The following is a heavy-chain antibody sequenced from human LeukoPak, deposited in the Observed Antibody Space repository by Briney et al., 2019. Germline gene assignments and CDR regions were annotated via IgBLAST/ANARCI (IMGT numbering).Heavy chain of an antibody. J-gene: IGHJ6*03. CDR1: GFTFGGYA. V-gene: IGHV3-49*03. CDR2: IRSKAYGGTT. D-gene: IGHD6-19*01. CDR3: TRDVVAGLYYYYYYMDV. Sequence: GGSLRLSCTASGFTFGGYAMSWFRQAPGKGLEWVGFIRSKAYGGTTEYAASVKGRFTISRDDSKSIAYLQMNSLKTEDTAVYYCTRDVVAGLYYYYYYMDVWGKGTTVTVSS.